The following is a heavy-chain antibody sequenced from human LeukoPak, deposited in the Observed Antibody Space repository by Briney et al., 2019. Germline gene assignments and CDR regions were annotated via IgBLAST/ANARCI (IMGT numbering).Heavy chain of an antibody. CDR2: MSDDGSNG. J-gene: IGHJ4*02. CDR1: GFTFSSYA. D-gene: IGHD1-26*01. Sequence: PGGSLRLSCEASGFTFSSYAMHWVRQAPGRGLEWVTVMSDDGSNGYYAGSVKGRFTISRDNSQNTLHVQMSSLRPEDTAVYYCVREVTSGSFDYWGQGTLVTVSS. CDR3: VREVTSGSFDY. V-gene: IGHV3-30*04.